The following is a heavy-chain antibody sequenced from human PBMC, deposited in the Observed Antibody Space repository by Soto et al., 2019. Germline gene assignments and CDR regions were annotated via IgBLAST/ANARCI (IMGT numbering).Heavy chain of an antibody. D-gene: IGHD2-15*01. CDR1: GFTFSSYT. J-gene: IGHJ4*02. CDR2: IWYDGSNK. Sequence: QAQLVESGGGVVQPGRSLRLSCAASGFTFSSYTMHWVRQAPGKGLEWVAVIWYDGSNKYYADSVKGRFTISRDNSKNTLSLQMNSLRAEDTAVYYCVARRAATADYWGQGTLVTVTS. V-gene: IGHV3-33*01. CDR3: VARRAATADY.